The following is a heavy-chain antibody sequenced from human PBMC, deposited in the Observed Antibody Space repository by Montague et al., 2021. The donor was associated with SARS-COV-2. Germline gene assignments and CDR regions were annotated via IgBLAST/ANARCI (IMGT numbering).Heavy chain of an antibody. V-gene: IGHV6-1*01. Sequence: CAISGDSVAEIRRRSEENRYEPPTHLQWLCRTYYRTKRYYDYAVSVKSRMTISPYTSKNQFSLQLSSVTPEDRAVYYCSRDPRYSLSWSFDYWGQGTLVTVSS. J-gene: IGHJ4*02. CDR3: SRDPRYSLSWSFDY. D-gene: IGHD6-13*01. CDR1: GDSVAEIRRR. CDR2: TYYRTKRYY.